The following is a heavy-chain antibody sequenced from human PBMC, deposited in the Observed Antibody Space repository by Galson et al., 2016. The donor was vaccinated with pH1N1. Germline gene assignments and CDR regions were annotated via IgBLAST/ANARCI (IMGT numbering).Heavy chain of an antibody. D-gene: IGHD5-12*01. V-gene: IGHV3-30*04. J-gene: IGHJ4*02. CDR3: ARAVFYDVDLVDFYFDF. Sequence: SLRLSYAASGFSLSHYYMHWVRQAPGKGLEWVAVTSSDDNRRYYAESVKGRFTISRDNSRSTLYLQMDSLRPEDTAVYFCARAVFYDVDLVDFYFDFWGQGTLVTVSS. CDR1: GFSLSHYY. CDR2: TSSDDNRR.